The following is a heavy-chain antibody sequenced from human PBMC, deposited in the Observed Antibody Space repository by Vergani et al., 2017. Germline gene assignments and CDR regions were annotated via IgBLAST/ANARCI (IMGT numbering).Heavy chain of an antibody. V-gene: IGHV1-24*01. Sequence: QVQLVQSGAEVKKPGASVKVSCKVSGYTLTELSMHWVRQAPGKGLEWMGGFDPEDGETIYAQKFQGRVTMTEDTSTDTAYMELSSLRSEDTAVYYCATATLQPDSSSESSPLKGSNPGRRYGMDVWGQGTTVTVSS. CDR1: GYTLTELS. CDR2: FDPEDGET. CDR3: ATATLQPDSSSESSPLKGSNPGRRYGMDV. D-gene: IGHD6-6*01. J-gene: IGHJ6*02.